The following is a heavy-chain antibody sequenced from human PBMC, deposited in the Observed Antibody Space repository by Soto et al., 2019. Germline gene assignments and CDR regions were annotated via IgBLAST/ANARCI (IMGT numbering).Heavy chain of an antibody. CDR3: ARYRTASNAFDI. D-gene: IGHD2-21*02. J-gene: IGHJ3*02. CDR2: IYYSGTT. V-gene: IGHV4-39*01. Sequence: SETLSLTCSVSDGSISSSNYLWGWIRQPPGKGLEWIGNIYYSGTTSNNPSLKSRVTISIDTSKNQFSLNLSSVTAADTAVFYCARYRTASNAFDIWGPGTMVTV. CDR1: DGSISSSNYL.